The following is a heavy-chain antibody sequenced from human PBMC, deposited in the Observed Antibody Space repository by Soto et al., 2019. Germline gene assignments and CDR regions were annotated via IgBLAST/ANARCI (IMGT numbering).Heavy chain of an antibody. D-gene: IGHD6-19*01. CDR1: GYTFTSYA. J-gene: IGHJ6*02. Sequence: ASVKVSCKASGYTFTSYAMHWVRQAPGQRLEWMGWSNAGNGNTKYSQKFQGRVTITRDTSASTAYMELSSLRSEDTAVCYCAREGEYSSGWYSYYYGMDVWGQGTTVTVSS. CDR3: AREGEYSSGWYSYYYGMDV. CDR2: SNAGNGNT. V-gene: IGHV1-3*01.